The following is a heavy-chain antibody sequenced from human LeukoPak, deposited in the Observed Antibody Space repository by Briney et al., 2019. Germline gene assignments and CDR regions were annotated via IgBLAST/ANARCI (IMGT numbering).Heavy chain of an antibody. CDR3: AKDLNYGITYSFDY. D-gene: IGHD3-9*01. CDR1: GFTFDDYA. V-gene: IGHV3-9*01. CDR2: ISWNSGST. J-gene: IGHJ4*02. Sequence: GGSLRLSCAASGFTFDDYAMHWVRQAPGKGLEWVSGISWNSGSTVYADSVKGRFTISRDNAKNSLCLQMNSLRAEDTALYYCAKDLNYGITYSFDYWGQGTLVTVSS.